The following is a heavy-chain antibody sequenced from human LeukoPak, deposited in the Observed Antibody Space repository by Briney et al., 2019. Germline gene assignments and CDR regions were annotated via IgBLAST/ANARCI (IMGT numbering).Heavy chain of an antibody. D-gene: IGHD2-21*02. CDR2: ISPYTGHT. J-gene: IGHJ4*02. V-gene: IGHV1-18*01. Sequence: ASVKVSCKASGYPFISYSISWVRQAPGQGLEWMGWISPYTGHTDSAQQFQGRVTLTTDTSTNTFCMDLTNLRSDDTAVYYCARVYSERRSGVTGHNDFWGQGTLVTVSS. CDR1: GYPFISYS. CDR3: ARVYSERRSGVTGHNDF.